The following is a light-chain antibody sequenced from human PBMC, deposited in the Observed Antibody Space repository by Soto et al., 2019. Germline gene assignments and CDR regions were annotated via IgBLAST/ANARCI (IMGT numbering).Light chain of an antibody. CDR2: RAS. Sequence: DIQMTQSPSTLSASLGDRVTITCRASRTISDWLAWYQLRPGKAPKLLIYRASRLESGVPSRISGSGSGTEFTLTISGLQPDDFASYYCQQYNSYSEAFGQGTKVDIK. V-gene: IGKV1-5*03. CDR1: RTISDW. J-gene: IGKJ1*01. CDR3: QQYNSYSEA.